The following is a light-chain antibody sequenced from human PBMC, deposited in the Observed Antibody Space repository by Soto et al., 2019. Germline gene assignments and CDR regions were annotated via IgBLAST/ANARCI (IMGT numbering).Light chain of an antibody. Sequence: EIVVTQSPGTLSLSPGERATLSCRASQSVSSNYLAWYQQKPGQAPRLLIYSVSSRATGIPDRFSGSGSGTDFTLTITRLEAEDFAVYYCQQYGSSPSWTFGQGTKVEIK. CDR1: QSVSSNY. V-gene: IGKV3-20*01. CDR3: QQYGSSPSWT. J-gene: IGKJ1*01. CDR2: SVS.